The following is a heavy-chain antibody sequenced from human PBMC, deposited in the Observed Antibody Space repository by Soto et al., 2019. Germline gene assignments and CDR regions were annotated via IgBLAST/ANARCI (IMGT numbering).Heavy chain of an antibody. V-gene: IGHV3-15*01. D-gene: IGHD6-13*01. CDR2: IKSKGDVETT. Sequence: PVGSLRLSCTTSEFTFRNAWMHWVLKTPGTGLEWVGRIKSKGDVETTDYAAPVKGRFTISRDDSKNTLCLQMNSLKTEDTAVYYCTTVGSAWYLLSWGQGTLVTVSS. J-gene: IGHJ5*02. CDR3: TTVGSAWYLLS. CDR1: EFTFRNAW.